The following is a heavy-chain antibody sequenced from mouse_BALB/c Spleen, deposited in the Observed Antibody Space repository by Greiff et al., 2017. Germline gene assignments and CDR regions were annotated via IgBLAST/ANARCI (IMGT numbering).Heavy chain of an antibody. Sequence: VQLQQSGAELVKPGASVKLSCTASGFTIKDNYMHWVKQRPEQGLEWIGRIDPANGNTKYDPKFQGKATITADTSSNTAYLQLSSLTSEDTAVYYCARYYDYSLDYWGQGTTLTVSS. V-gene: IGHV14-3*02. CDR3: ARYYDYSLDY. CDR1: GFTIKDNY. CDR2: IDPANGNT. J-gene: IGHJ2*01. D-gene: IGHD2-4*01.